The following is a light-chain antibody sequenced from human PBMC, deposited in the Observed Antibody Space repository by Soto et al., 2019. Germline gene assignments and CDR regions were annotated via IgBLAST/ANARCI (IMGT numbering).Light chain of an antibody. CDR2: GTS. J-gene: IGKJ5*01. CDR1: QAINTY. Sequence: DIQMTQSPSFLSASVGDRVTISSRASQAINTYLNWYQQKPGKAPKLLIYGTSDLQNGVPSRFSGGGSGTDFTLTISSLQPEDFATYYCQQSYSTLLITFGQGTRLEV. V-gene: IGKV1-39*01. CDR3: QQSYSTLLIT.